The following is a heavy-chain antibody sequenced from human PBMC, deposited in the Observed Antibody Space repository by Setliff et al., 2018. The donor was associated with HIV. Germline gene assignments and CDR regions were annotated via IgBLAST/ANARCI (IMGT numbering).Heavy chain of an antibody. D-gene: IGHD2-21*01. Sequence: ASVKVSCKASGYTFTSHYIHWVRQAPGQGLEWMGWINVNNDATNHAQKFQGRVSMTRDTSINTAYMEVTRLTSDDTAVYYCARAPANPLIRKPIRLYFYFDIWGRGTLVTVSS. CDR1: GYTFTSHY. CDR2: INVNNDAT. V-gene: IGHV1-2*02. J-gene: IGHJ2*01. CDR3: ARAPANPLIRKPIRLYFYFDI.